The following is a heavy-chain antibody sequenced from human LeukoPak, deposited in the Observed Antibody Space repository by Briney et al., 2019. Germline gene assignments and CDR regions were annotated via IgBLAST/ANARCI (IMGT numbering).Heavy chain of an antibody. J-gene: IGHJ4*02. CDR2: IYYIGST. Sequence: PSETLSLTCTVSGGSISSSSSYWGWIRQPPGKGLEWIGTIYYIGSTYDNPALKSRVTIFVDTSRNQFSLKLSSVTAADTAVYYCARQGPPRSNYYDYWGQGTLVTVSS. CDR1: GGSISSSSSY. CDR3: ARQGPPRSNYYDY. D-gene: IGHD3-10*01. V-gene: IGHV4-39*01.